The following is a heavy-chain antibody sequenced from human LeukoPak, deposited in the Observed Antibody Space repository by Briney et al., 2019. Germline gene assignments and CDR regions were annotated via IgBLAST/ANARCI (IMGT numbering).Heavy chain of an antibody. CDR2: IWYDGSNK. CDR1: GFTFSSYG. J-gene: IGHJ5*02. V-gene: IGHV3-33*06. Sequence: PGGSLRLSCAASGFTFSSYGMHWVRQAPGKGLEWVAVIWYDGSNKYYADSVEGRFTISRDNSKNTLYLQMNSLRAEDTAVYYCAKDFDRLYGRAPLFDPWGQGTLVTVSS. D-gene: IGHD3-9*01. CDR3: AKDFDRLYGRAPLFDP.